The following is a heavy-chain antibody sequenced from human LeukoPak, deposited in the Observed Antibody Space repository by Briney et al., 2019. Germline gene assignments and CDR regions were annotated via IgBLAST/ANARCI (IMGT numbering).Heavy chain of an antibody. CDR3: ARDGTSGPSLSRYYDFWSSYYPTIYFDY. D-gene: IGHD3-3*01. CDR2: ISAYNGNT. Sequence: GASVKVSCKASGYTFTSYGISWVRQAPGQGLEWMGWISAYNGNTNYAQKLQGRVTMTTDTSTSTAYMELRSLRSDDTAVYYCARDGTSGPSLSRYYDFWSSYYPTIYFDYWGQGTLVTVSS. V-gene: IGHV1-18*01. CDR1: GYTFTSYG. J-gene: IGHJ4*02.